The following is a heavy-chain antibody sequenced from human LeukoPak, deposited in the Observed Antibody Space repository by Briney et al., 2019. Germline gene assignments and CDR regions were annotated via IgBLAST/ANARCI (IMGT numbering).Heavy chain of an antibody. CDR2: ISWNSGSI. J-gene: IGHJ5*02. CDR1: GFTFDDYA. CDR3: AKDHMYYYDSSGYRLDP. Sequence: GRSLRLSCAASGFTFDDYAMHWVRHAPGKGLEWVSGISWNSGSIGYADSVKGRFTISRDNAKNSLYLQMNSLRAEDTAVYYCAKDHMYYYDSSGYRLDPWGQGTLATVSS. D-gene: IGHD3-22*01. V-gene: IGHV3-9*01.